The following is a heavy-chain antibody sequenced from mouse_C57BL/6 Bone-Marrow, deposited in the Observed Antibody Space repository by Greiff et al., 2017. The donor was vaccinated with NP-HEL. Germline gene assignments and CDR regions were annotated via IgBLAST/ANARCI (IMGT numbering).Heavy chain of an antibody. V-gene: IGHV7-1*01. CDR2: SRNKANDYTT. CDR1: GFTFSDFY. Sequence: EVHLVESGGGLVQSGRSLRLSCATSGFTFSDFYMEWVRQAPGKGLEWIAASRNKANDYTTEYSASVKGRFIVSRDTSQSILYLQMNALRAEDTAIYYCARDAEGDYAMDYWGQGTSVTVSS. J-gene: IGHJ4*01. CDR3: ARDAEGDYAMDY.